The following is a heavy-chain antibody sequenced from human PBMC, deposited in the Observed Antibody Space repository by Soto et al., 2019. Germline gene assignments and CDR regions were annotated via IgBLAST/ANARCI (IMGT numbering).Heavy chain of an antibody. V-gene: IGHV3-23*01. Sequence: HPVGSVRLSCAASGFTFTRYSMNWVRQAPGKGLEWVSGISGSGGSTYYTDSVKGRFTISRDNSKNTLYLQMNSLRADDTTVYYCAKDRSVDTRDWFDPWGQGTLVTVSS. CDR3: AKDRSVDTRDWFDP. J-gene: IGHJ5*02. CDR2: ISGSGGST. CDR1: GFTFTRYS. D-gene: IGHD5-18*01.